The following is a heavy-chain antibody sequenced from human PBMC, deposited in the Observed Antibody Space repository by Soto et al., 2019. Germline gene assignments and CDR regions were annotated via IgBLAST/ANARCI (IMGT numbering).Heavy chain of an antibody. CDR2: IYHSGST. J-gene: IGHJ3*02. Sequence: SETLSLTCAVSGGSISSGGYSWSWIRQPPGKGLEWIGYIYHSGSTNYNPSLKSRVTISVDKSKNQFSLKLSSVTAADTAVYYCARGYCISTSCYDAFDIWGQGTMVTVSS. CDR3: ARGYCISTSCYDAFDI. D-gene: IGHD2-2*01. V-gene: IGHV4-30-2*01. CDR1: GGSISSGGYS.